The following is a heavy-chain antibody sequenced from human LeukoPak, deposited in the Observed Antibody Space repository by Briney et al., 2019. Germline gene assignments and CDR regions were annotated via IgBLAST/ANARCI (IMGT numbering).Heavy chain of an antibody. V-gene: IGHV4-59*08. CDR1: GGSISSYY. Sequence: SETLSLTCTVSGGSISSYYWSWTRQPPGKGVEWLGYISYSGSTNYNPSLKSRVTISVDTSKNQFSLKLSSVTAADTAVYYCARHLNAGSYPLDHWGQGTLVTVSS. D-gene: IGHD1-26*01. CDR3: ARHLNAGSYPLDH. J-gene: IGHJ4*02. CDR2: ISYSGST.